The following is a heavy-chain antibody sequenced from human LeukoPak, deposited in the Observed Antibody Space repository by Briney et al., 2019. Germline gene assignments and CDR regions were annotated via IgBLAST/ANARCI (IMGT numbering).Heavy chain of an antibody. D-gene: IGHD3-10*01. Sequence: GGSLRLSCAAPGFTFSSYAMSWVRQAPGKGLEWVSAISGSGGSTYYADSVKGRFTISRDNSKNTLYLQMNGLRAEDTAVYYCAKDFTMVRGWYFDYWGQGTLVTVSS. CDR3: AKDFTMVRGWYFDY. V-gene: IGHV3-23*01. J-gene: IGHJ4*02. CDR1: GFTFSSYA. CDR2: ISGSGGST.